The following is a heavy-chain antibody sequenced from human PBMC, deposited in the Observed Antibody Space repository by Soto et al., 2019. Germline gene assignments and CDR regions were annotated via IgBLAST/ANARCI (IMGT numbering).Heavy chain of an antibody. J-gene: IGHJ5*02. CDR2: INPSGGST. CDR3: ARDMSGCSSSDCYLSGWFDP. Sequence: ASVKVSCKASGYTFTSYYMHWVRQAPGQGLEWMGIINPSGGSTSYAQKFQGRVTMTRDTSTSTVYMELSSLRSEDTAVYYCARDMSGCSSSDCYLSGWFDPWGPGTLVTVSS. D-gene: IGHD2-21*02. V-gene: IGHV1-46*01. CDR1: GYTFTSYY.